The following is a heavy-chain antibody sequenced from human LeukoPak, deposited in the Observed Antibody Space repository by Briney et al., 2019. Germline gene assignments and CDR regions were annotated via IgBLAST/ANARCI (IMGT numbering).Heavy chain of an antibody. CDR1: GYTFDTSS. CDR3: MRVRNSNSWWRAFDI. CDR2: INPNNVNT. Sequence: SSVNVSCKSFGYTFDTSSISWVRQAPGQRLEWMGWINPNNVNTHYAQGVQARVTMTTDTSRSTAYMKLRSLRSDDTAVYYCMRVRNSNSWWRAFDIWVQGTMLTV. D-gene: IGHD6-13*01. V-gene: IGHV1-18*01. J-gene: IGHJ3*02.